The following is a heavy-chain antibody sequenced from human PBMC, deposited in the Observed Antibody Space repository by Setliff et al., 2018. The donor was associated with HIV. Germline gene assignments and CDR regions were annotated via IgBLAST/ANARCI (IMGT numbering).Heavy chain of an antibody. D-gene: IGHD3-3*01. CDR3: AREEDYNFWSGYDWFDP. CDR1: GASMSSGDYY. CDR2: IYYSGNS. V-gene: IGHV4-30-4*02. J-gene: IGHJ5*02. Sequence: ASETLSLTCTVSGASMSSGDYYWSWIRQPPGKGLEWIGYIYYSGNSYYNPSLKSRVTLSVDTSKNQFSLKLSSVAAADTAVYYCAREEDYNFWSGYDWFDPWGQGTLVTVSS.